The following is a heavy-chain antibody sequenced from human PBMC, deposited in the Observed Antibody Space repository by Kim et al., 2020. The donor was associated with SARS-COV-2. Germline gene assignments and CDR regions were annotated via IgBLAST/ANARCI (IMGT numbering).Heavy chain of an antibody. J-gene: IGHJ5*02. Sequence: NYAQKFQGRVTMTRDTSIRTAYMELSRLGSDDTAVYYCAGGPGGDNWFDPWGQGTLVTVSS. CDR3: AGGPGGDNWFDP. V-gene: IGHV1-2*02. D-gene: IGHD3-16*01.